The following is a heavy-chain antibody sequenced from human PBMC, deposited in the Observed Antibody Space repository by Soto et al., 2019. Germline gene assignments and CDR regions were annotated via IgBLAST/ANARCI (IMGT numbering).Heavy chain of an antibody. CDR1: GYTFTSYD. CDR2: MNPNSGNT. CDR3: ASRDYYYYGMDV. D-gene: IGHD3-10*01. Sequence: QVQLVQSGAEVKKPGASVKVSCKASGYTFTSYDINWVRQATGQGLEWMGWMNPNSGNTGYAQKFQGRVTMTRNTSISKAYRELSSLRSEDTAVYYCASRDYYYYGMDVWGQGTTVTVSS. V-gene: IGHV1-8*01. J-gene: IGHJ6*02.